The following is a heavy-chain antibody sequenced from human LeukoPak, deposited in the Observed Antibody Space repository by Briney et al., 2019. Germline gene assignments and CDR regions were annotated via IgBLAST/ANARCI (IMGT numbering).Heavy chain of an antibody. V-gene: IGHV4-4*07. CDR1: GGSISGYF. J-gene: IGHJ5*02. Sequence: PSETLSLTCSVSGGSISGYFWNWIRQPAGMGLEWIGRISISGNTNYNPSLKSRVTMSVDTSKNQFSLKVTSVTAADTAVYYCARDVHSSTWYGSFDPWGQGTLVTVSS. CDR3: ARDVHSSTWYGSFDP. CDR2: ISISGNT. D-gene: IGHD6-13*01.